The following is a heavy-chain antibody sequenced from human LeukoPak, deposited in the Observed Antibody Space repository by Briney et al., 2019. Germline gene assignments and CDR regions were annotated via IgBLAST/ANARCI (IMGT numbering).Heavy chain of an antibody. CDR3: AREGVSFGTYDFWSGYYQEFDY. J-gene: IGHJ4*02. D-gene: IGHD3-3*01. CDR1: GFTFSSYV. V-gene: IGHV3-21*01. CDR2: ISSSSSYI. Sequence: PGGSLRLSCTASGFTFSSYVMNWVRQAPGKGLEWVSSISSSSSYIYYADSVKGRFTISRDNAKNSLYLQMNSLRAEDTAVYYCAREGVSFGTYDFWSGYYQEFDYWGQGTLVTVSS.